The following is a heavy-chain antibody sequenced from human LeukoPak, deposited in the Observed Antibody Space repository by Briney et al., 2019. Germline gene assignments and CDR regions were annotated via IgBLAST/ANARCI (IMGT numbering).Heavy chain of an antibody. CDR1: GGSSSGYY. CDR2: INHSGST. D-gene: IGHD3-9*01. CDR3: ARGGSLRYFDWLKRAFDY. V-gene: IGHV4-34*01. J-gene: IGHJ4*02. Sequence: SETLSLTCAVYGGSSSGYYWSWIRQPPGKGLEWIGEINHSGSTNYNPSLKSRVTISVDTSKNQFSLKLSSVTAADTAVYYCARGGSLRYFDWLKRAFDYWGQGTLVTASS.